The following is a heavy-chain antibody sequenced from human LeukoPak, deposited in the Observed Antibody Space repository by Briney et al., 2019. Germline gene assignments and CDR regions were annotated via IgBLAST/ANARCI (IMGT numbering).Heavy chain of an antibody. CDR3: ARDGIGYSYGYSGCYYMDV. D-gene: IGHD5-18*01. V-gene: IGHV3-48*03. CDR1: GFTFSSYE. CDR2: ISSSGSTI. Sequence: GGSLRLSCAASGFTFSSYETNWVRQAPGKGLEWVSYISSSGSTIYYADSVKGRFTISRDNAKNSLYLQMNSLRAEDTAVYYCARDGIGYSYGYSGCYYMDVWGKGTTVTISS. J-gene: IGHJ6*03.